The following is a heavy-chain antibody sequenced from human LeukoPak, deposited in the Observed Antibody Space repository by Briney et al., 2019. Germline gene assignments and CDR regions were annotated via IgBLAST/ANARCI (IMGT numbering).Heavy chain of an antibody. V-gene: IGHV3-30*18. Sequence: PGRSLRLSCAASGFTFSNYGMHWVRQAPDKGLEWVAVISYDESDKYYADSVKGRFTISRDNSKNTLYLQMNNLRPEDTAVYYCAKGVVAATNAAYYGMDVWGQGTTVTVSS. CDR3: AKGVVAATNAAYYGMDV. CDR2: ISYDESDK. CDR1: GFTFSNYG. J-gene: IGHJ6*02. D-gene: IGHD2-15*01.